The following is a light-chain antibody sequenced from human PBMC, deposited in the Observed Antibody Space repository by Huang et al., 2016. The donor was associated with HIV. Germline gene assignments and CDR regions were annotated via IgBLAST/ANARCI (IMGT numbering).Light chain of an antibody. Sequence: EIVMTQSPGTLSLSPGERATLSCRPSQSVSSSLAWYQHTPGQAPRLLIYGASTRATGVPARFSGSGSGTEFTLTISSLQSDDFVVYYCQQYQDWPRTFGQGTKVEIK. J-gene: IGKJ1*01. CDR1: QSVSSS. CDR3: QQYQDWPRT. CDR2: GAS. V-gene: IGKV3-15*01.